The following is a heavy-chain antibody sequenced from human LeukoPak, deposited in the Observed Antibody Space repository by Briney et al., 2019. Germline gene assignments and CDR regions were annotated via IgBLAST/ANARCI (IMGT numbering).Heavy chain of an antibody. CDR3: AGQARPGSAEGAFDI. Sequence: GGSLRLSCAASGFTFSSYDMHWVRQATGKGLEWVSAISTAGDPYYLGSVKGRFTISRENAKNSFYLQMNSLRAGDTAVYYCAGQARPGSAEGAFDIWGQGTMVTVS. V-gene: IGHV3-13*05. CDR1: GFTFSSYD. J-gene: IGHJ3*02. D-gene: IGHD2-2*01. CDR2: ISTAGDP.